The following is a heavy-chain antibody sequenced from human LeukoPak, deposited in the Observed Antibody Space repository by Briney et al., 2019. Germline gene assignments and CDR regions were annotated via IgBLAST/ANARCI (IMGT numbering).Heavy chain of an antibody. Sequence: SETLSLTCTVSGGSISSSSYYWGWIRQPPGKGLEWIGSIYYSGSTYYNPSLKSRVTISVDTSKNQFSLKLSSVTAADTAVYYCARVSVAGTDYYMDVWGKGTTVTVSS. CDR3: ARVSVAGTDYYMDV. J-gene: IGHJ6*03. V-gene: IGHV4-39*07. D-gene: IGHD6-19*01. CDR2: IYYSGST. CDR1: GGSISSSSYY.